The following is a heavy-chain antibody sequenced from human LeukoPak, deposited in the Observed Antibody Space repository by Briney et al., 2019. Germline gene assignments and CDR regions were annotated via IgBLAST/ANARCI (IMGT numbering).Heavy chain of an antibody. CDR2: ITNSGNSK. J-gene: IGHJ4*02. Sequence: GGSLRLSCAASEFTFSSYSMNWVRQAPGKGLEWVSYITNSGNSKSYADSVKDRFTISRDNTKNSLYLQMNGLRAEDTAVYYCARSPGLYSGTDYWGQGTLVTVSS. CDR3: ARSPGLYSGTDY. D-gene: IGHD5-12*01. V-gene: IGHV3-48*01. CDR1: EFTFSSYS.